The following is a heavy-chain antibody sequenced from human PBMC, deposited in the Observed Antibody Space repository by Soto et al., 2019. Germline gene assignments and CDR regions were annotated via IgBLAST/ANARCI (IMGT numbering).Heavy chain of an antibody. V-gene: IGHV3-23*01. J-gene: IGHJ4*02. D-gene: IGHD2-2*01. Sequence: LRLSCAASGFTFASYVMNWVRQAPGKGLEWVSVISDSGGTTYYADSVKGRFTISRDNSRNTVYLQMNSLRAEDTAVYYCAKRSLGTSSPPHFDYWGQGNLVTVS. CDR1: GFTFASYV. CDR3: AKRSLGTSSPPHFDY. CDR2: ISDSGGTT.